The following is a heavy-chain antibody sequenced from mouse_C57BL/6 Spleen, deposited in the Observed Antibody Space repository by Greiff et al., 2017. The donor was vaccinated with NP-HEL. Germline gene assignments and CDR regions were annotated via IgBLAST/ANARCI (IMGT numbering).Heavy chain of an antibody. CDR1: GFNIKDDY. CDR2: IDPENGDT. D-gene: IGHD2-3*01. V-gene: IGHV14-4*01. CDR3: TTRDGYYFDY. J-gene: IGHJ2*01. Sequence: EVQLQQSGAELVRPGASVKLSCTASGFNIKDDYMHWVKQRPEQGLEWIGWIDPENGDTEYASKFQGKATITADTSSHTAYLQLSSRTSEDTAVYYCTTRDGYYFDYWGQGTTLTVSS.